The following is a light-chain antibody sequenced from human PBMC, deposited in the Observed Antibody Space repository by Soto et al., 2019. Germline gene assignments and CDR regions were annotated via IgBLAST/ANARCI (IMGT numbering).Light chain of an antibody. CDR3: SSFTDTGTVM. Sequence: QAVLTQPVSVSGSPGQSFTISCTGTRSDVGAYHSVSWYQQHPGKAPKLIIFDVSNRPSGVSNGFSGSKSGNTASLTISGLQAEDEADYYCSSFTDTGTVMFGGGTKLTVL. CDR2: DVS. V-gene: IGLV2-14*03. CDR1: RSDVGAYHS. J-gene: IGLJ3*02.